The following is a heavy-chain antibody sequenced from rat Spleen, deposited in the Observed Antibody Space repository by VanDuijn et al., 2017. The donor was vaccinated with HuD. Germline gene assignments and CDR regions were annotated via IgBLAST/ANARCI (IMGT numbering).Heavy chain of an antibody. CDR2: VSYDGSWT. V-gene: IGHV5S10*01. J-gene: IGHJ3*01. Sequence: EVQLVESGGGLVQPGRSLKLSCAASGFTFTNYDMAWVRQAPAKGLEWIASVSYDGSWTHYRDSVKGRFTISRDNAKNTQYLQMDSLRSEDTATYYCATAGTRVSRFAYWGQGTLVTVSS. D-gene: IGHD1-4*01. CDR1: GFTFTNYD. CDR3: ATAGTRVSRFAY.